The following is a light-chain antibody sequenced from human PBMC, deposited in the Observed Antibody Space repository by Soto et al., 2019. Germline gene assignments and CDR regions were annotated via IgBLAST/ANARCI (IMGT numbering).Light chain of an antibody. CDR2: VQA. CDR1: QSVTRK. Sequence: EFVLTQXXTTLSLALGEXXXXXXXASQSVTRKLSWYQQHTXQAPTLFLHVQATXATGIPPRSTGSGSGTGFTLNITRLEPEALAAYYCQRHNSDSPETFGQGTKVDIK. V-gene: IGKV3-11*01. J-gene: IGKJ1*01. CDR3: QRHNSDSPET.